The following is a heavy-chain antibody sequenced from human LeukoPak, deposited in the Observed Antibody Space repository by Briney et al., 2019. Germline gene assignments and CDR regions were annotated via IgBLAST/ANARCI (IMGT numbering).Heavy chain of an antibody. CDR1: GGSISSSSYY. CDR3: ASYYDILTGYDY. J-gene: IGHJ4*02. V-gene: IGHV4-39*07. CDR2: IYYSGST. D-gene: IGHD3-9*01. Sequence: PSETLSLTCTVSGGSISSSSYYWGWIRQPPGKGLEWIGSIYYSGSTYYNPSLKSRVTISIDTSNNQFSLKLSSATAADTAVYYCASYYDILTGYDYWGQGTLVTVSS.